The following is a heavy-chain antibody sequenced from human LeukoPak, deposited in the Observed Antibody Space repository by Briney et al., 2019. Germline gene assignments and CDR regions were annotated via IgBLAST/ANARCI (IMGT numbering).Heavy chain of an antibody. Sequence: PGGSLRLSCAASGFTVISNYMSWVRQAPGKGLEWVSVIYTGGSTFYTDSVKGRFTISRDNSKNTLYLQMNSLRAEDTAVYYCARGDFDYWGQGTLVTVSS. J-gene: IGHJ4*02. CDR3: ARGDFDY. CDR2: IYTGGST. V-gene: IGHV3-53*01. CDR1: GFTVISNY.